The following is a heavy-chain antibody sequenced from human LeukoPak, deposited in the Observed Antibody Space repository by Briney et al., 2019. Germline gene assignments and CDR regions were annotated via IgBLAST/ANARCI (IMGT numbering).Heavy chain of an antibody. Sequence: ASVKVSCKASGFTFTSYGISWVRQAPGQGLEWMGWISAYNGNTNYAQKLQGRVTMTTDTSTSTAYMELRSLRSDDTAVYYCACSQGSMITFGGVIVPYPLDYWGQGILVTVSS. D-gene: IGHD3-16*02. CDR3: ACSQGSMITFGGVIVPYPLDY. J-gene: IGHJ4*02. CDR1: GFTFTSYG. CDR2: ISAYNGNT. V-gene: IGHV1-18*01.